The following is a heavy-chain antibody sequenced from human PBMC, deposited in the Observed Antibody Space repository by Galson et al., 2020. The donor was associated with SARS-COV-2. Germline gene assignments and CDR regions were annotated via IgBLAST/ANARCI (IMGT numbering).Heavy chain of an antibody. D-gene: IGHD6-19*01. CDR2: IYYTGST. Sequence: SQTLSLTCTVSGGSVTSSYYYWGWIRQPPGKGPECIGTIYYTGSTYYNPSLKSRLTISLDSSKNQLSLKLTSVTAADTALYYCARERAIVSGSSDWYQSAGVFDSWGQGTLVTVSS. J-gene: IGHJ4*02. CDR3: ARERAIVSGSSDWYQSAGVFDS. CDR1: GGSVTSSYYY. V-gene: IGHV4-39*07.